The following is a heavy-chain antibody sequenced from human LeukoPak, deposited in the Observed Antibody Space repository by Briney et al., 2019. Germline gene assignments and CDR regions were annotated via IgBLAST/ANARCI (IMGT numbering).Heavy chain of an antibody. V-gene: IGHV3-15*01. J-gene: IGHJ4*02. CDR3: TTAGNYYHFDY. CDR2: IKSRTDGGTK. CDR1: GFTFSNAW. Sequence: GGSLRLSCAASGFTFSNAWMSWVRQAPGKGLEWVGRIKSRTDGGTKDYAAPVKGRFTISRDDSKNTLYLQMNSLKTEDTAVYYCTTAGNYYHFDYWGQGTLVTVSS. D-gene: IGHD1-26*01.